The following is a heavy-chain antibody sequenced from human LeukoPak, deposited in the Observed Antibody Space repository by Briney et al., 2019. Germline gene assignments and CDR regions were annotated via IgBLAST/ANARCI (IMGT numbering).Heavy chain of an antibody. Sequence: PSETLSLTCTVSGGSFSSHYWSWIRQPPGKGLEWIGYIYYSGSTNYNPSLKSRVTISVDTSKNQFSLKLSSVTAADTAVYYCARATEPDYDFWSGYYPWFDPWGQGTLVTVSS. CDR1: GGSFSSHY. CDR3: ARATEPDYDFWSGYYPWFDP. D-gene: IGHD3-3*01. CDR2: IYYSGST. V-gene: IGHV4-59*11. J-gene: IGHJ5*02.